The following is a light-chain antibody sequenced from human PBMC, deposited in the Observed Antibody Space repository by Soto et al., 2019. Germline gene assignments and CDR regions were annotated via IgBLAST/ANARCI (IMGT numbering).Light chain of an antibody. V-gene: IGKV3-15*01. CDR3: QQYNTWPPIT. J-gene: IGKJ5*01. CDR1: QSVRSN. Sequence: EIVLTQSPATLSVSPGERVTLSCRASQSVRSNLAWYQQKPGQAPRLLIYGASTRATGLPARFSGSGSGTDFTLTISSLQSEDFAVYYCQQYNTWPPITFGQGTRWR. CDR2: GAS.